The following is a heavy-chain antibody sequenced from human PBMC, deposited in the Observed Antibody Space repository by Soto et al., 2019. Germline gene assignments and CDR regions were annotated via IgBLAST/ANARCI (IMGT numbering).Heavy chain of an antibody. J-gene: IGHJ6*02. CDR3: ERNRLRQYYYGMDV. CDR2: IYPGDSDT. V-gene: IGHV5-51*01. Sequence: PXESLNISWQCSGYSFANYWIALVLQMPGKGLEWVGVIYPGDSDTRYSPSFRGQVTISADKSISHVYLQWSSLKASDTAMYYCERNRLRQYYYGMDVWGQGTTVTVSS. D-gene: IGHD3-10*01. CDR1: GYSFANYW.